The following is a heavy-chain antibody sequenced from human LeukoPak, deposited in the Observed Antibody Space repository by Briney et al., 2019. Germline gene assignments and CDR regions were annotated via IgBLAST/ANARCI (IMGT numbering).Heavy chain of an antibody. CDR1: GGSISSYY. J-gene: IGHJ6*03. CDR3: ARLSVRFLALLTGSPTPGNYYMDV. Sequence: SETLSLTCTVSGGSISSYYWSWIRQPPGKGLEWIGYIYYSGSTNYNPSLKSRVTISVDTSKNQFSLKLSSVTAADTAVYYCARLSVRFLALLTGSPTPGNYYMDVWGKGTTVTVSS. CDR2: IYYSGST. V-gene: IGHV4-59*12. D-gene: IGHD3-3*01.